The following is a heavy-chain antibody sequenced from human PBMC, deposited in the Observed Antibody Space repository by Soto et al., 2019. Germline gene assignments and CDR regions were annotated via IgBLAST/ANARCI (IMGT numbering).Heavy chain of an antibody. CDR3: AKAARFCVDSPCHYFRY. V-gene: IGHV3-23*01. CDR1: GLPFNHYA. CDR2: ISGRTDST. J-gene: IGHJ4*02. Sequence: GGSLILSCAASGLPFNHYAIIWVCEAPGTGLEWVSVISGRTDSTDYADSVKGRLTISRDNSMNTLFLQMNKLRAEDTAVYYWAKAARFCVDSPCHYFRYWGQGTLVTVSS. D-gene: IGHD3-3*01.